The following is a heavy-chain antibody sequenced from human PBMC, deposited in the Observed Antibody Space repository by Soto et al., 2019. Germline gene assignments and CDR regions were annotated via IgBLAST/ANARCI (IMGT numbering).Heavy chain of an antibody. V-gene: IGHV4-4*02. CDR2: IFQSGST. D-gene: IGHD6-19*01. CDR3: ARGRGRYSSGWSWFDP. CDR1: GGTIRSPDW. Sequence: QVQLQESGPGLVEPSGTLSLTCGVSGGTIRSPDWWTWVRQPPGKGLEWIGEIFQSGSTNYTPSLASRVTISVVKSKNQFSLTLTSVTAADTAVYFCARGRGRYSSGWSWFDPWGQGILVTVSS. J-gene: IGHJ5*02.